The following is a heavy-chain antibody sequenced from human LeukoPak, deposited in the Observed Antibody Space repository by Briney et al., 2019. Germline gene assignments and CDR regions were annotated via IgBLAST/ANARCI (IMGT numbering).Heavy chain of an antibody. CDR2: ISSSSSYI. CDR3: ARVVPAEGSYFDY. Sequence: GGSLRLSCAASGFTFSSYSMNWVRQAPGKGLEWVSSISSSSSYIYCADSVKGRFTISRDNAKNSLYLQMNSLRAEDTAVYYCARVVPAEGSYFDYWGQGTLVTVSS. V-gene: IGHV3-21*01. CDR1: GFTFSSYS. D-gene: IGHD2-2*01. J-gene: IGHJ4*02.